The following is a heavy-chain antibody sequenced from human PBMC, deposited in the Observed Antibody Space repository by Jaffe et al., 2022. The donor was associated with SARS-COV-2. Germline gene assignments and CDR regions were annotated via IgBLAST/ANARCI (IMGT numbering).Heavy chain of an antibody. D-gene: IGHD1-26*01. CDR3: ARVPHGGIVEMYYFDY. CDR1: GFTFSSYA. CDR2: ISYDGSNK. V-gene: IGHV3-30-3*01. Sequence: QVQLVESGGGVVQPGRSLRLSCAASGFTFSSYAMHWVRQAPGKGLEWVAVISYDGSNKYYADSVKGRFTISRDNSKNTLYLQMNSLRAEDTAVYYCARVPHGGIVEMYYFDYWGQGTLVTVSS. J-gene: IGHJ4*02.